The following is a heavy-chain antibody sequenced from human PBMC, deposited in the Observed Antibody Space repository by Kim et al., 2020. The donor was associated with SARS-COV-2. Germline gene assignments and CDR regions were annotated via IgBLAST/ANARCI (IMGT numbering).Heavy chain of an antibody. CDR3: ARQTIWFGELSNWFDP. CDR1: GYSFTSYW. CDR2: IDPSDSYT. J-gene: IGHJ5*02. Sequence: GESLKISCKGSGYSFTSYWISWVRQMPGKGLEWMGRIDPSDSYTNYSPSFQGHVSISADKSLSTAYLQWSSLKASDTAMYYCARQTIWFGELSNWFDPWGQRALVSVSS. D-gene: IGHD3-10*01. V-gene: IGHV5-10-1*01.